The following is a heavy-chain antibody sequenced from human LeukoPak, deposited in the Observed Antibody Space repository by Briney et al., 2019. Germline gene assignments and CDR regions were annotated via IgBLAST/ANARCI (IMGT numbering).Heavy chain of an antibody. CDR3: AKDSRRFDY. CDR1: GFTFSSYV. Sequence: GSLRLSCAASGFTFSSYVMSWVRQAPGKGLEWISVITTSGGNTFYADSVKGRFTISRDNSKNTLYLQMNSLRAEDTAVYYCAKDSRRFDYWGQGTLVTVSS. J-gene: IGHJ4*02. V-gene: IGHV3-23*01. CDR2: ITTSGGNT.